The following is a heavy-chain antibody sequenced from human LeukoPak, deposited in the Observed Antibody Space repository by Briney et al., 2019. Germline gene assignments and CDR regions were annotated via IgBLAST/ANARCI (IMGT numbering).Heavy chain of an antibody. J-gene: IGHJ4*02. Sequence: ASVKVSCKASGYTFINYGINWVRQAPGQGLEWMGWISAYNGYTNYAQKLQGRVTMTTDTPTSTAYMELRSLRSDDTAVYYCARDRSFYYYDSSGYNYWGQGTLVTVSS. CDR3: ARDRSFYYYDSSGYNY. V-gene: IGHV1-18*01. CDR1: GYTFINYG. D-gene: IGHD3-22*01. CDR2: ISAYNGYT.